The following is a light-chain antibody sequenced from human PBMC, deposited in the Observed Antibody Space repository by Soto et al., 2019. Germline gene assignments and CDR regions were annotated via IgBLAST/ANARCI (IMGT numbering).Light chain of an antibody. V-gene: IGKV3-15*01. CDR2: AAS. CDR1: QSVSNN. Sequence: EIVMTQSRATLSLSPGERATLSCRASQSVSNNLAWYQQKPGQAPRLLIYAASTRATGIPGRFSGSGSGTDFTLTINILQSEDFAVYYCQQYNNWPGTFGQGTKVDI. CDR3: QQYNNWPGT. J-gene: IGKJ1*01.